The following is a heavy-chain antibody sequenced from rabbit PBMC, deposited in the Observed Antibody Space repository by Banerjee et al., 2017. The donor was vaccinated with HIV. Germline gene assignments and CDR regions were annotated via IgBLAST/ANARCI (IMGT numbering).Heavy chain of an antibody. V-gene: IGHV1S45*01. J-gene: IGHJ4*01. CDR1: GFSFNNKYV. CDR2: IDASRGST. Sequence: QEQLVESGGGLVKPEGSLTLTCKASGFSFNNKYVMCWVRQAPGKGPEWITCIDASRGSTYYASWAKGRFTISKTSSTTVTLQMTSLTAADTATYFCARDLAAVTGWNFGLWGPGTLVTVS. CDR3: ARDLAAVTGWNFGL. D-gene: IGHD7-1*01.